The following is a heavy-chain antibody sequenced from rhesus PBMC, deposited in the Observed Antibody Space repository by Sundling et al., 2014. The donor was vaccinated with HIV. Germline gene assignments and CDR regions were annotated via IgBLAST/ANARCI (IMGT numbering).Heavy chain of an antibody. CDR3: ARAAGGYALFDL. Sequence: QVQLQESGPGLVKPSETLSLTCAVSGGSFSGHYWGWIRQPPGKGLQWIGYISGSSGSTHYNPSLKSRVTLSVNTSNNQLFLKLTSVTAADTAVYYCARAAGGYALFDLWGQGLRVTVSS. D-gene: IGHD5-24*01. V-gene: IGHV4-165*01. CDR1: GGSFSGHY. J-gene: IGHJ3*01. CDR2: ISGSSGST.